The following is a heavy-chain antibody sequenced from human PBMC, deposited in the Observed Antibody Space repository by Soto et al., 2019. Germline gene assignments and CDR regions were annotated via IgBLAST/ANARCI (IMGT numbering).Heavy chain of an antibody. Sequence: QVQLVQSGAEVKKPGASVKVSCKASGYTFTSYAMHWVRQAPGQRLEWMGWINAGNGNTKYSQKFQGRVTITRDTSASTAYMELSSLRSEDTAVYYCARVADSYGWDYYYYYYMDVWGKGTTVTVSS. CDR2: INAGNGNT. D-gene: IGHD5-18*01. J-gene: IGHJ6*03. CDR1: GYTFTSYA. V-gene: IGHV1-3*01. CDR3: ARVADSYGWDYYYYYYMDV.